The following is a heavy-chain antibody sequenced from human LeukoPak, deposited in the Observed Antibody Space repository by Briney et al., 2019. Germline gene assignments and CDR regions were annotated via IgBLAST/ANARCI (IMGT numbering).Heavy chain of an antibody. CDR1: GGSFSGYY. CDR2: IYYSGST. V-gene: IGHV4-59*01. D-gene: IGHD5-24*01. J-gene: IGHJ6*03. CDR3: AREERVYYYYMDV. Sequence: PSETLSLTCAVYGGSFSGYYWSWIRQPPGKGLEWIGYIYYSGSTNYNPSLKSRVTISVDTSKNQFSLKLSSVTAADTAVYYCAREERVYYYYMDVWGKGTTVTVSS.